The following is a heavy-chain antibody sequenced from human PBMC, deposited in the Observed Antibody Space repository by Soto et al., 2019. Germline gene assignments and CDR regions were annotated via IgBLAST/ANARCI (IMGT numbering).Heavy chain of an antibody. CDR1: GFTVSRHG. D-gene: IGHD1-7*01. J-gene: IGHJ4*02. Sequence: QVQMVESGAGVVQPGGSLRLSCAASGFTVSRHGMHWVRQAPGKGLEWVAVIWYDGSNRYYAESVKGRFTISKDNSKNTLYLEMHTLRPEDTAIYYCAAATTWNFHFPYWGQGTQVTVSS. V-gene: IGHV3-33*01. CDR2: IWYDGSNR. CDR3: AAATTWNFHFPY.